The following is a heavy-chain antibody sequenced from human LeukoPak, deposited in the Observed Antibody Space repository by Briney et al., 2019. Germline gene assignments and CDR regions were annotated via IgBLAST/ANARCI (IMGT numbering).Heavy chain of an antibody. V-gene: IGHV1-69*13. D-gene: IGHD2-15*01. J-gene: IGHJ6*02. CDR2: IIPIFGTA. CDR3: ARDNSNYCSGGSCYSRFAYNYYGMDV. Sequence: SVKVSCTASGGTFSSYAISWVRQAPGQGLEWMGGIIPIFGTANYAQKFQGRVTITADESTSTAYMELSSLRSEDTAVYYCARDNSNYCSGGSCYSRFAYNYYGMDVWGQGTTVTVSS. CDR1: GGTFSSYA.